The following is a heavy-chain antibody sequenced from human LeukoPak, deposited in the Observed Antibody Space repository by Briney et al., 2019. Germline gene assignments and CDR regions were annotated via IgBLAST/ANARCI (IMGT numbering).Heavy chain of an antibody. Sequence: GGSLRLSCAASGFTFSSYEMNWVRQAPGKGLERVSYISSSGSTIYYADSVKGRFTISRDNAKNSLYLQMNSLRAEDTAVYYCARDDGEMATITCDYWGQGTLVTVSS. CDR2: ISSSGSTI. V-gene: IGHV3-48*03. CDR1: GFTFSSYE. D-gene: IGHD5-24*01. CDR3: ARDDGEMATITCDY. J-gene: IGHJ4*02.